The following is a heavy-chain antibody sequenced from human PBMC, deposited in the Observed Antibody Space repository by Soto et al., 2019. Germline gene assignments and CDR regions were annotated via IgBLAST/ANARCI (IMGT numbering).Heavy chain of an antibody. CDR3: ARLYCSSSTCDSWFDP. Sequence: GESLKISCTGFGYTFTTFWISWVRQMPGRGLEWMGRIDPRDSYTNYSPSFQGHVTISVDKSISTACLQWGSLKASDTAMYYCARLYCSSSTCDSWFDPWGQGTLVTVSS. J-gene: IGHJ5*02. V-gene: IGHV5-10-1*01. CDR2: IDPRDSYT. CDR1: GYTFTTFW. D-gene: IGHD2-2*01.